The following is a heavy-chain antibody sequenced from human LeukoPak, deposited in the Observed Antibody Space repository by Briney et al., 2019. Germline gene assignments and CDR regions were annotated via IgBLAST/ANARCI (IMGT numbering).Heavy chain of an antibody. Sequence: MFQGRVTITTDTSTTTAYMELRSLRSDDTAVYYCAREGIGTWGVFDYWGQGTLVTVSS. D-gene: IGHD1-7*01. J-gene: IGHJ4*02. CDR3: AREGIGTWGVFDY. V-gene: IGHV1-18*01.